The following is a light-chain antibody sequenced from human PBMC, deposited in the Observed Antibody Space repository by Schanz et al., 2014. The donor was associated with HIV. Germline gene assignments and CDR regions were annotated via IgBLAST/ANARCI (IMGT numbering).Light chain of an antibody. J-gene: IGKJ4*01. CDR1: QSILYSSNNRNY. CDR2: WAS. V-gene: IGKV4-1*01. Sequence: DIVMTQSPDSLAVSLGERATINCKSSQSILYSSNNRNYLAWYQQRPGQPPKLLIYWASTRESGVPDRFSGSGSGTDFTLTISNLQAEDVAVYYCQQYYSSPLTFGGGTKLEIK. CDR3: QQYYSSPLT.